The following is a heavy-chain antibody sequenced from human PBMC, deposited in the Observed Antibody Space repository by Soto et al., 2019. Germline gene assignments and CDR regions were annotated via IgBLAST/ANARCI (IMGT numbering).Heavy chain of an antibody. CDR3: ARLPSEGYSYVRYGMDV. CDR2: IDPSDSYT. J-gene: IGHJ6*01. V-gene: IGHV5-10-1*01. D-gene: IGHD5-18*01. CDR1: GYSFTSYW. Sequence: PGESLKISCKGSGYSFTSYWISWVRQMPGKGLEWMGRIDPSDSYTNYSPSFQGHVTISADKSISTAYLQWSSLKASDTAMYYCARLPSEGYSYVRYGMDVWGQGTTVTVSA.